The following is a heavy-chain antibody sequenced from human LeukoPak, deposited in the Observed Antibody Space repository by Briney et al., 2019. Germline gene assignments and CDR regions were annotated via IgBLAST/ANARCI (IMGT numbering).Heavy chain of an antibody. CDR2: INHSGST. Sequence: SEILSLTCAVYGGSFSGYYWSWIRQPPGKGLEWIGEINHSGSTNYNPSLKSRVTISVDTSKNQFSLKLSSVTAADTAVYYCARGSVGRFLEWLPPAYYYGMDVWGQGTTVTVSS. J-gene: IGHJ6*02. V-gene: IGHV4-34*01. D-gene: IGHD3-3*01. CDR3: ARGSVGRFLEWLPPAYYYGMDV. CDR1: GGSFSGYY.